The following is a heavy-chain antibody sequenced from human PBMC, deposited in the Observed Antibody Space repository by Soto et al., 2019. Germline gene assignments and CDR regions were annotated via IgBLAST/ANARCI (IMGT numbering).Heavy chain of an antibody. V-gene: IGHV1-69*01. J-gene: IGHJ5*02. CDR2: IIPMFGPA. CDR1: GTTFSSYA. CDR3: ARGNPRGITLLRGVTATWFDT. D-gene: IGHD3-10*01. Sequence: QVQLVQSGAEVKKPGSSVKVSCKASGTTFSSYAISWVRQAPGQGLLWMGGIIPMFGPANYSQRFLGRVTITADESTTTAYVELTSLRSDDTAVYYCARGNPRGITLLRGVTATWFDTWGQGTLVTVTS.